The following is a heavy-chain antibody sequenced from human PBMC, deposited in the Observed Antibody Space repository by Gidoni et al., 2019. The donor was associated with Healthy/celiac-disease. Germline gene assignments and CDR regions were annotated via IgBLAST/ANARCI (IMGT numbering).Heavy chain of an antibody. CDR2: ISGSGGST. CDR1: GCTFSSSA. CDR3: AKFLRNGVAVLDY. D-gene: IGHD3-3*01. V-gene: IGHV3-23*01. J-gene: IGHJ4*02. Sequence: EVKLSESGGGWVQQGGSRRLSCAASGCTFSSSAMSWVRQAPGKGLELFSSISGSGGSTYYAASVKGRFTISRYNSKNTLYLQMNSLRAEDTAVYYCAKFLRNGVAVLDYWGQGTLVTVSS.